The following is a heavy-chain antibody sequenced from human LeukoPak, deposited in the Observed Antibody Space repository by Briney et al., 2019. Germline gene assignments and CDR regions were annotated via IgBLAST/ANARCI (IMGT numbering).Heavy chain of an antibody. CDR3: ARADVSGSYFHLDY. D-gene: IGHD3-16*01. CDR2: ISFHNGNT. J-gene: IGHJ4*02. V-gene: IGHV1-18*01. Sequence: ASVKVSCKASGYTLTNYGITWVRQAPGQGLEWVGWISFHNGNTNYPQKLQGRVIMTTDRSTNTAYMELRSLRSDDTAVYYCARADVSGSYFHLDYWGQGTLVTVS. CDR1: GYTLTNYG.